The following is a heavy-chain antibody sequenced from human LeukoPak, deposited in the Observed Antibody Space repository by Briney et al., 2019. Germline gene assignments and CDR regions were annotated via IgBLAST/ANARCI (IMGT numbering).Heavy chain of an antibody. J-gene: IGHJ4*02. V-gene: IGHV1-69*13. Sequence: SVKVSCKASGGTFSSYAISWVRQAPGQGLEWMGGIIPIFGTANYAQKFQGRVTITADESTSTAYMELSSLRSEDTAVYYCARSIAVAGTYFDYWGQGTLVTVSS. CDR3: ARSIAVAGTYFDY. D-gene: IGHD6-19*01. CDR2: IIPIFGTA. CDR1: GGTFSSYA.